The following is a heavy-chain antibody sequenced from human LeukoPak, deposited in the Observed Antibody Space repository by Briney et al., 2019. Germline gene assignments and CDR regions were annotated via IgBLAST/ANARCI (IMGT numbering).Heavy chain of an antibody. J-gene: IGHJ6*03. CDR3: ARPQGSYYYYYMDV. CDR2: ISSSGSTI. Sequence: GGSLRLSCAASGFTFSSYEMNWVRQAPGKGLEWVSYISSSGSTIYYADSVKGRFTISRDNAKNSLYLQMNCLRAEDTAVYYCARPQGSYYYYYMDVWGKGTTVTVSS. V-gene: IGHV3-48*03. CDR1: GFTFSSYE.